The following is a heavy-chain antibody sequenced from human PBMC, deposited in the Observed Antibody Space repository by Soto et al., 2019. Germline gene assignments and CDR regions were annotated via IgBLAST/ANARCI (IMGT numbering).Heavy chain of an antibody. CDR1: GFSLDTSGVG. V-gene: IGHV2-5*02. D-gene: IGHD3-10*01. CDR3: AHKGSGLYPLDY. J-gene: IGHJ4*02. CDR2: IYWDDYK. Sequence: QITLKESGPTLVKPTQTLTLTCTFSGFSLDTSGVGVGWIRQPPGKALEWVAVIYWDDYKHFSPSLESRLTTXKXXSKTLVVLTMTDMDPVDTATYYCAHKGSGLYPLDYWGQGTLVTVSS.